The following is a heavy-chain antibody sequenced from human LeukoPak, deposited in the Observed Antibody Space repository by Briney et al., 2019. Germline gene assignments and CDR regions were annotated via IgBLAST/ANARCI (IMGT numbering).Heavy chain of an antibody. CDR2: ISGGST. Sequence: GGSLRLSCAASGFTVSSNEMSWVRQAPGKGLEWVSSISGGSTYYADSRKGRFTISRDNSKNTLHLQMNSLRAEDTAVYYCARGSLATMPLDYWGQGTLVTVSS. CDR1: GFTVSSNE. CDR3: ARGSLATMPLDY. J-gene: IGHJ4*02. D-gene: IGHD2-2*01. V-gene: IGHV3-38-3*01.